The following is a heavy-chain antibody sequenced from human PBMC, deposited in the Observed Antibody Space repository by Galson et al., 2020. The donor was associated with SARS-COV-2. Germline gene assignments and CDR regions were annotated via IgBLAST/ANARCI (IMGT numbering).Heavy chain of an antibody. CDR3: ARARIVVVINAFDI. J-gene: IGHJ3*02. V-gene: IGHV4-31*03. Sequence: SQTLSLTCTVSCGSISSGGYYWSWIRQHPGKGLEWIGYIYYSGSTYYNPSLKSRVTISVDTSKNQFSLKLSSVTAADTAVYYCARARIVVVINAFDIWGQGTMVTVSS. D-gene: IGHD3-22*01. CDR2: IYYSGST. CDR1: CGSISSGGYY.